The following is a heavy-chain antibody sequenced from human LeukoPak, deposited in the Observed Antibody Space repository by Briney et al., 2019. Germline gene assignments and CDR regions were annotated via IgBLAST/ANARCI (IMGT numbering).Heavy chain of an antibody. V-gene: IGHV4-59*01. D-gene: IGHD6-19*01. Sequence: PSETLSLTCTVSGGSISFYYWSWIRQPPGKGLEWIGYIFYSGSTNYNPSLKSRVTMSVDTSKNQFSLKLSSVTAADTAVYYCAGSAVGYSSGWQLGYWGQGTLVTVSS. CDR2: IFYSGST. J-gene: IGHJ4*02. CDR3: AGSAVGYSSGWQLGY. CDR1: GGSISFYY.